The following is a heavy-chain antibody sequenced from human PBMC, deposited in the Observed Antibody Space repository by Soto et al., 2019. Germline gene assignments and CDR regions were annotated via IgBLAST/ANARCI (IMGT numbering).Heavy chain of an antibody. J-gene: IGHJ4*02. V-gene: IGHV3-33*01. CDR1: GFTFSSYG. Sequence: QVQLVESGGGVVQPGRSLRLSCAASGFTFSSYGMHWVRQAPGKGLEWVAVIWYDGSNKYYADSVKGRFTISRDNSKNTLYLQMNRLRDEDTAVYYGARDQYSGYDAEAYVDYWGQGTLVTVSS. CDR3: ARDQYSGYDAEAYVDY. D-gene: IGHD5-12*01. CDR2: IWYDGSNK.